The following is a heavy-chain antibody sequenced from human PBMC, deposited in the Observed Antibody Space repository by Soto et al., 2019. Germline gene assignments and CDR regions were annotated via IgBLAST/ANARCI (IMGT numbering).Heavy chain of an antibody. CDR3: AKEGGNHYYYYAMDV. J-gene: IGHJ6*02. V-gene: IGHV6-1*01. CDR2: TFYRSKWYN. Sequence: PSQTLSLTCAISGDNVSSNSAAWSWIRQSPSRGLEWLGRTFYRSKWYNDYAVSVKGRITINPDTSKNLFSLQLNSVTPEDTAVYYCAKEGGNHYYYYAMDVWVQGTTVTVSS. D-gene: IGHD1-26*01. CDR1: GDNVSSNSAA.